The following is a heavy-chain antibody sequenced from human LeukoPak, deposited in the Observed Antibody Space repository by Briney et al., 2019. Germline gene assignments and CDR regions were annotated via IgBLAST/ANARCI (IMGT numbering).Heavy chain of an antibody. CDR2: IIPIFGTA. CDR1: GGTFSSYA. V-gene: IGHV1-69*05. Sequence: SVKVSCKASGGTFSSYAISLVRQAPGQGLEWMGRIIPIFGTANYAQKFQGRVTITTDESTSTAYMELSSLRSEDTAVYYCASGPPWELLEAGIDYCGQGTLVTVSS. J-gene: IGHJ4*02. CDR3: ASGPPWELLEAGIDY. D-gene: IGHD1-26*01.